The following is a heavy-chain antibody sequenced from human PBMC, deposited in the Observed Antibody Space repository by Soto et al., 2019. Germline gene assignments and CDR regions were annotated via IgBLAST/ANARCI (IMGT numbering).Heavy chain of an antibody. CDR3: ARELLYSSSWYNWFDP. Sequence: LVQSGAEVKKPGSSVKVSCXXSGGTFSSYAISWVXXXXXXXXXXMGGIIPIFGTANYAQKFQGRVTITADDSTSTAYMELSSLRSEDTAVYYCARELLYSSSWYNWFDPWGQGTLVTVSS. D-gene: IGHD6-13*01. V-gene: IGHV1-69*01. CDR2: IIPIFGTA. CDR1: GGTFSSYA. J-gene: IGHJ5*02.